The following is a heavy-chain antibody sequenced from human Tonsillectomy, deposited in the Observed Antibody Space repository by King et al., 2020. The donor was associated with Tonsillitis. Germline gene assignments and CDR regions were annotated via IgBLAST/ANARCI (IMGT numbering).Heavy chain of an antibody. CDR2: IYHSGIT. J-gene: IGHJ5*02. V-gene: IGHV4-38-2*02. CDR1: GYTISSGYY. D-gene: IGHD3-22*01. Sequence: QLQESGPGLVKPSETLALTCSVSGYTISSGYYWGWVRQPPGKGLEWIGSIYHSGITHYNPSLKSRVTISVDTSKNQFSLRLNSVTAADTAVYFCVKANYYDTIGFQTPFDPWGQGTLVTVSS. CDR3: VKANYYDTIGFQTPFDP.